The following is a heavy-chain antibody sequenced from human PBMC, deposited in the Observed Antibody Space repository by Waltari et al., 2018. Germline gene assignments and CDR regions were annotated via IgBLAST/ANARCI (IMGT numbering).Heavy chain of an antibody. CDR3: ARENGYSGYDWYYYGMDV. Sequence: EVQLVESGGGLVQPGGSLRLSCAASGFTFSSYDMNWVRQAPGTGLEWVSYISSSGSTIYYADSVKGRFTISRDNAKNSLYLQMNSLRAEDTAVYYCARENGYSGYDWYYYGMDVWGQGTTVTVSS. J-gene: IGHJ6*02. CDR1: GFTFSSYD. CDR2: ISSSGSTI. V-gene: IGHV3-48*03. D-gene: IGHD5-12*01.